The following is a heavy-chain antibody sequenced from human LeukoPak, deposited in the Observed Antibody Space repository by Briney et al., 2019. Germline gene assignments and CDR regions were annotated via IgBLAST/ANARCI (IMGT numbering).Heavy chain of an antibody. Sequence: GASVKVSCKASGYSFTDYYMDWVRQAPGQGLEWMGWINPNSGDTKYAQNFQGRVNMTRHTSISTAYMELSRLTSGDTAVYYCARDPTLTIMNWFDPWGQGTLVTVSS. CDR2: INPNSGDT. J-gene: IGHJ5*02. CDR1: GYSFTDYY. CDR3: ARDPTLTIMNWFDP. V-gene: IGHV1-2*02. D-gene: IGHD5-24*01.